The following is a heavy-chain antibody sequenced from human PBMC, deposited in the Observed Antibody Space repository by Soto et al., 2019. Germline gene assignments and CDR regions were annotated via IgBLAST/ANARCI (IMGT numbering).Heavy chain of an antibody. Sequence: ASVKVSCKASGGTFSSYAISWVRQAPGQGLEWMGGIIPIFGTANYAQKFQGRVTITADESTSTADMELNSLRSGDTAVYYCASTHPKSSSWHLEAFDFPGQGTIVTVSS. D-gene: IGHD6-13*01. CDR1: GGTFSSYA. CDR3: ASTHPKSSSWHLEAFDF. CDR2: IIPIFGTA. J-gene: IGHJ3*01. V-gene: IGHV1-69*13.